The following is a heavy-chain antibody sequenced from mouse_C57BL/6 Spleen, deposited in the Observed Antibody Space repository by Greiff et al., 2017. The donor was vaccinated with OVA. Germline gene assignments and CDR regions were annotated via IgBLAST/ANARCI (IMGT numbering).Heavy chain of an antibody. J-gene: IGHJ2*01. Sequence: VQLVESGAELVRPGTSVKVSCKASGYAFTNYLIEWVKQRPGQGLEWIGVINPGSGGTNYNEKFKGKATLTADKSSSTAYMQLSSLTSEDSAVYFCARGTGRGYYFDYWGQGTTLTVSS. D-gene: IGHD4-1*01. CDR2: INPGSGGT. V-gene: IGHV1-54*01. CDR1: GYAFTNYL. CDR3: ARGTGRGYYFDY.